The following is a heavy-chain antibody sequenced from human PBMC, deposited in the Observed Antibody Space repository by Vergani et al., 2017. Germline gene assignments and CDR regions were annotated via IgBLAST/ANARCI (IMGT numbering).Heavy chain of an antibody. V-gene: IGHV3-53*04. Sequence: EVHLVESGGGLFQPGGSLRLSCAASGFTFSRNYMSWVRQAPGKGLEWVSVIYSGGSTYYADSVKGRFTISRHNSKNTLYLQMNSLRAEDTAVYYCARDRVDIVATTTYYYYYYGMDVWGQGTTVTVSS. D-gene: IGHD5-12*01. J-gene: IGHJ6*02. CDR2: IYSGGST. CDR3: ARDRVDIVATTTYYYYYYGMDV. CDR1: GFTFSRNY.